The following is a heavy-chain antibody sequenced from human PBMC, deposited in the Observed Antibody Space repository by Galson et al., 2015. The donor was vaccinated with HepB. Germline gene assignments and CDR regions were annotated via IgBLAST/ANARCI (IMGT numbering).Heavy chain of an antibody. V-gene: IGHV1-3*01. CDR1: GYTFTSYA. CDR3: ARLVGATTDLYYYYGMDV. D-gene: IGHD1-26*01. J-gene: IGHJ6*02. Sequence: SGYTFTSYAMHWVRQAPGQRPEWMGWINPGNGNTKYSQKFQGRVTINRDTSASTAYMELSGLRSEDTAVYYCARLVGATTDLYYYYGMDVWGQGTTVTVSS. CDR2: INPGNGNT.